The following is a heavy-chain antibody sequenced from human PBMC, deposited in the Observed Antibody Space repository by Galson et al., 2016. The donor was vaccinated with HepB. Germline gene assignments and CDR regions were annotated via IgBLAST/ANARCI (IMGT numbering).Heavy chain of an antibody. Sequence: QSGAEVKTPGESLKISCKGSGYSFTNYWIAWVRQMPGKGLAWKGIIYPCDSDTKYSQSFQGQVTISADKSINTAYLQWSSLKASDTAMYYCARTVSIAAAGGADYWGQGTLVTVSS. CDR2: IYPCDSDT. J-gene: IGHJ4*02. V-gene: IGHV5-51*01. D-gene: IGHD6-13*01. CDR3: ARTVSIAAAGGADY. CDR1: GYSFTNYW.